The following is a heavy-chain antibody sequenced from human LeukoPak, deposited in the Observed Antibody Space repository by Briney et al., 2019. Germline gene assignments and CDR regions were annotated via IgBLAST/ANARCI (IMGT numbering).Heavy chain of an antibody. V-gene: IGHV3-30*02. D-gene: IGHD3-16*01. Sequence: GGSLRLSCAASGFTFSSYGMHWVRQAPGKGLEWVAFIRYDGSNKYYADSVKGRFTISRDNSKNTLYLQMNSLRAEDTAVYYCAKELNMITFAYFDYWGQGTLVTVSS. CDR1: GFTFSSYG. CDR2: IRYDGSNK. CDR3: AKELNMITFAYFDY. J-gene: IGHJ4*02.